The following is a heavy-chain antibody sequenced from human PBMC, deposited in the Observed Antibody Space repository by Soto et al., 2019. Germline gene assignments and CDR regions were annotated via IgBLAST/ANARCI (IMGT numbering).Heavy chain of an antibody. CDR2: TYYRSKWYN. CDR3: ARDSPLIAAAGEKRPYYYGMDV. CDR1: GDSVSSNSAA. Sequence: SQTLSLTCVISGDSVSSNSAAWNRIRQSPSRGLEWLGRTYYRSKWYNDYAVSVKSRITINPDTSKNQFSLQLNSVTPEDTAVYYCARDSPLIAAAGEKRPYYYGMDVWGQGTTVTVSS. J-gene: IGHJ6*02. V-gene: IGHV6-1*01. D-gene: IGHD6-13*01.